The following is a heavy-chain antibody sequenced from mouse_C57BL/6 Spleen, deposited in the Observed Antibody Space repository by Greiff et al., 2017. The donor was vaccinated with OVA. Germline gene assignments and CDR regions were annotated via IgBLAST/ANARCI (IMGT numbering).Heavy chain of an antibody. CDR1: GYSFTDYN. CDR3: ARSIYGYDGYYFDY. V-gene: IGHV1-39*01. CDR2: INPNYGTT. D-gene: IGHD2-2*01. Sequence: LKESGPELVKPGASVKISCKASGYSFTDYNMNWVKQSNGKSLEWIGVINPNYGTTSYNQKFKGKATLTVDQSSSTAYMQLNSLTSEDSAVYYCARSIYGYDGYYFDYWGQGTTLTVSS. J-gene: IGHJ2*01.